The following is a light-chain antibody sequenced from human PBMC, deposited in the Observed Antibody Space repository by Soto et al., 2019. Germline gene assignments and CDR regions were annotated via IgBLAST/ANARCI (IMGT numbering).Light chain of an antibody. CDR2: GAS. CDR1: ENVRTF. J-gene: IGKJ2*01. V-gene: IGKV3-11*01. Sequence: PGERATLSCRASENVRTFVDWYQQKPGQAPRLLIYGASNRATDIPARFSGSGSGTDFTLTISNLEPEDFAVYYCQQYGSSLTFGQGTKVDIK. CDR3: QQYGSSLT.